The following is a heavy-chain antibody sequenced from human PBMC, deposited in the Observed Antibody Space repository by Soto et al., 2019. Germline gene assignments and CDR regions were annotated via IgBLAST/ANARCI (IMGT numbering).Heavy chain of an antibody. V-gene: IGHV1-69*01. CDR2: IIPIFGTA. J-gene: IGHJ6*02. Sequence: QVQLVQSGAEVKKPGSSVKVSCKASGGTFSSYAISWVRQAPGQGLEWMGGIIPIFGTANYAQKFQGRVTITAAESTSTAYMELSSLRSEDTAVYYCASDLPTYYDCWSGPIRAYYYGMDVWGQGTTVTVSS. CDR1: GGTFSSYA. CDR3: ASDLPTYYDCWSGPIRAYYYGMDV. D-gene: IGHD3-3*01.